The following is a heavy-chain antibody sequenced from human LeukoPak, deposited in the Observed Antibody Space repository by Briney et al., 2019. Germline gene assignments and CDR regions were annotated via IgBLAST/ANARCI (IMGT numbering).Heavy chain of an antibody. V-gene: IGHV1-18*04. CDR2: ISAYNGNT. CDR3: ARDWRTGTTDYYYGMDV. Sequence: ASVKVSCKASGYTFTGYYMYWVRQAPGQGLEWMGWISAYNGNTNYAQKLQGRVTMTTDTSTSTAYMELRSLRSDDTAVYYCARDWRTGTTDYYYGMDVWGQGTTVTVSS. CDR1: GYTFTGYY. D-gene: IGHD1-7*01. J-gene: IGHJ6*02.